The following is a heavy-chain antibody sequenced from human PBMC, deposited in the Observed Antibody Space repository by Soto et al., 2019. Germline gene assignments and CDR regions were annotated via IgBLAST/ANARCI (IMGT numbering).Heavy chain of an antibody. D-gene: IGHD3-10*01. Sequence: QVQLVESGGGVVQPGRSLRLSCAASGFTFSSYAMHWVRQAPGKGLEWVAVISYDGSNKYYADSVKGRFTISRDNSKNTLYLQMNSLRAEDTAVYYCAREALPLWFGAVAGRNWFDPWGQGTLVTVSS. CDR2: ISYDGSNK. J-gene: IGHJ5*02. CDR3: AREALPLWFGAVAGRNWFDP. V-gene: IGHV3-30-3*01. CDR1: GFTFSSYA.